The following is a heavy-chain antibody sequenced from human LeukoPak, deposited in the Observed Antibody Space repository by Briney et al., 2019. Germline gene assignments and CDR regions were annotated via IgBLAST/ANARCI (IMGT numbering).Heavy chain of an antibody. Sequence: PGGSLRFSCAAPGFTFSGSAMHWVRQASGKGLEWVGRIRSKANSYATAYAASVKGRFTISRDDSKNTAYLQMNSLKTEDTAVYYCTSYSGSYYDFIDYWGQGTLVTVSS. J-gene: IGHJ4*02. CDR3: TSYSGSYYDFIDY. CDR2: IRSKANSYAT. CDR1: GFTFSGSA. V-gene: IGHV3-73*01. D-gene: IGHD1-26*01.